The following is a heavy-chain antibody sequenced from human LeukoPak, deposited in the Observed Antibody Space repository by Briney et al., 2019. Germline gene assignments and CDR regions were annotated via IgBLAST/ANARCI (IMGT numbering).Heavy chain of an antibody. Sequence: GGSLRLSCAASGFTFSSYSMNWVRQAPGKGLEWVSSISSSSSYIYYADSVKGRFTISRDNAKNSLYLQMNSLRAEDTAVYYCARSCSSTSCYEGDYYYYYMDVWGKGTTVTVSS. CDR3: ARSCSSTSCYEGDYYYYYMDV. V-gene: IGHV3-21*01. D-gene: IGHD2-2*01. CDR2: ISSSSSYI. CDR1: GFTFSSYS. J-gene: IGHJ6*03.